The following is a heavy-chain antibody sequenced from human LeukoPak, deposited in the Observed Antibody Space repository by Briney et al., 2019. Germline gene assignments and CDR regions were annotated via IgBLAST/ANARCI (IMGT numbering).Heavy chain of an antibody. CDR2: IYYSGST. V-gene: IGHV4-59*08. CDR1: GGSISSYY. CDR3: ARHPSNWGGNYYYYGMDV. Sequence: SETLSLTCTVSGGSISSYYWSWIRQPPGKGLEWIGYIYYSGSTNYNPSLKSRVAISVDTSKNQFSLKLSSVTAADTAVYYRARHPSNWGGNYYYYGMDVWGQGTTVTVSS. D-gene: IGHD7-27*01. J-gene: IGHJ6*02.